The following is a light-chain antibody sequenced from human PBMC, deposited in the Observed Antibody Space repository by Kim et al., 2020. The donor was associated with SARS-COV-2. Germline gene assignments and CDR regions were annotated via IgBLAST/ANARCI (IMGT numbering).Light chain of an antibody. V-gene: IGKV3-20*01. CDR1: QSVSSSY. Sequence: SPGERATLSCRASQSVSSSYLAWYQQKPGQAPRLLIYGASSRATGVPDRFSGSASGTDFTLTITRLEPEDFAVYYCQQYGNSPHTFGQGTKVDIK. J-gene: IGKJ1*01. CDR3: QQYGNSPHT. CDR2: GAS.